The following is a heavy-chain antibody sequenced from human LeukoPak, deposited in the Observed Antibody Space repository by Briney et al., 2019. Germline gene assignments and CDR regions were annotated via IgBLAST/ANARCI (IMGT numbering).Heavy chain of an antibody. V-gene: IGHV4-39*01. Sequence: SETLSLTCSVSGGSISSRSYYWGWIRHPPGKGLEWIGSITYSASTYYNPSLKSRVTISVDTSKNQFSLKLSSVTAADTALYYCARQRWLVHNWFDPWGQGTLVTVSS. D-gene: IGHD6-19*01. CDR2: ITYSAST. J-gene: IGHJ5*02. CDR3: ARQRWLVHNWFDP. CDR1: GGSISSRSYY.